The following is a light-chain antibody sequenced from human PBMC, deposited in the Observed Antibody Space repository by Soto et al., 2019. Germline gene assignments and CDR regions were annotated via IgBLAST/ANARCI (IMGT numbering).Light chain of an antibody. V-gene: IGKV1-39*01. CDR1: QSIANY. Sequence: DIQMTQSPSSLSASVGDRVIVTCRASQSIANYLNWYQQKPGTAPNLLIYAASGLQSGVPSRFSGSGSGTDFTLTISSLQPEDFATYTCQQSYHSPWTFGQGTKVEVK. CDR3: QQSYHSPWT. J-gene: IGKJ1*01. CDR2: AAS.